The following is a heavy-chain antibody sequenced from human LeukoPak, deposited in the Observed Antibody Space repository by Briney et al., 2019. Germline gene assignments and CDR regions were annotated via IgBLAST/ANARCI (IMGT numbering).Heavy chain of an antibody. D-gene: IGHD3-9*01. CDR3: AKDLRNYDILTGFGY. CDR2: IRYDGSNK. V-gene: IGHV3-30*02. J-gene: IGHJ4*02. CDR1: GFTFSSYG. Sequence: GGSLRLSCAASGFTFSSYGMHWVRQAPGKGLEWVAFIRYDGSNKYYADSVKGRFTISRDNSKNTLSLQMNSLRAEDTAVYYCAKDLRNYDILTGFGYWGQGTLVTVSS.